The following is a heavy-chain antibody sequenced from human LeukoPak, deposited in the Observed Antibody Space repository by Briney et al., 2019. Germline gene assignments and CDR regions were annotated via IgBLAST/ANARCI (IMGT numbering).Heavy chain of an antibody. Sequence: SETLSLTCAVYGGSFSGYYWSWTRQPPGKGLEWIGEINHSGSTNYNPSLKSRVTISVDTSKNQFSLKLSSVTAADTAVYYCARGGVTIFGVVRRNWFDPWGQGTLVTASS. J-gene: IGHJ5*02. CDR1: GGSFSGYY. D-gene: IGHD3-3*01. CDR2: INHSGST. V-gene: IGHV4-34*01. CDR3: ARGGVTIFGVVRRNWFDP.